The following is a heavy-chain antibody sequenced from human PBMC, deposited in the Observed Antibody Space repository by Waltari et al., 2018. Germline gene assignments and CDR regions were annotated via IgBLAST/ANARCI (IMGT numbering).Heavy chain of an antibody. Sequence: EVQLVETGGGLIQPGGSLRLSWSASGFTGSTTSISWARLAPGKGLEWVSVIYADESTYYADSVKGRFTISRDNSKNTVYLQMNILRAADTAVYYCARVGPSSHYAYWFDPWGQGTLVTVSS. J-gene: IGHJ5*02. CDR1: GFTGSTTS. CDR3: ARVGPSSHYAYWFDP. V-gene: IGHV3-53*02. D-gene: IGHD3-16*01. CDR2: IYADEST.